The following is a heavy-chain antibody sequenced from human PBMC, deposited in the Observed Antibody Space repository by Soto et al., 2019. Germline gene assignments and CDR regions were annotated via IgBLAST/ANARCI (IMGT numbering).Heavy chain of an antibody. CDR2: ISAYNGNT. D-gene: IGHD3-3*01. CDR1: GYTFTSYG. V-gene: IGHV1-18*01. CDR3: ARDQSVEYYDFWSGYNWFDP. J-gene: IGHJ5*02. Sequence: ASVKVSCKASGYTFTSYGISWVRQAPGQGLEWMGWISAYNGNTNYAQKLQGRVTMTTDTSTSTAYMELRSLRSDDTAVYYCARDQSVEYYDFWSGYNWFDPWGQGTLVTVSS.